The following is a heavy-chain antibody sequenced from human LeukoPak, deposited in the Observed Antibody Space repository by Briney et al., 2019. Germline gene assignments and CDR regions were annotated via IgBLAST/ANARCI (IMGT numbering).Heavy chain of an antibody. D-gene: IGHD6-13*01. J-gene: IGHJ4*02. CDR2: IKQDGSQT. CDR3: ARADSSSLYYFDY. Sequence: GGSLRLSCAASGFTFSAYWMSWVRQAPGKGLEWVANIKQDGSQTYHADSVKGRFTISRDNAENSLYLQMNSLRAEDTAVYYCARADSSSLYYFDYWGQGTLVTVSS. CDR1: GFTFSAYW. V-gene: IGHV3-7*01.